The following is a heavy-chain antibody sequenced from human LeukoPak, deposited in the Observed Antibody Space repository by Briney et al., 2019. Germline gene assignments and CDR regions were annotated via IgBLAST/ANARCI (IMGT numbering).Heavy chain of an antibody. Sequence: GGSLRLSCVGSGFTFSSYAMNWVRQAPGKGLEWVSGISGSGGSTYYADSVKGRFTISRDNSKNTLYPQMNTLRAEDTAVYYCARDPGGVVYFDYWGQGTLVTVSS. D-gene: IGHD2-8*01. J-gene: IGHJ4*02. V-gene: IGHV3-23*01. CDR3: ARDPGGVVYFDY. CDR1: GFTFSSYA. CDR2: ISGSGGST.